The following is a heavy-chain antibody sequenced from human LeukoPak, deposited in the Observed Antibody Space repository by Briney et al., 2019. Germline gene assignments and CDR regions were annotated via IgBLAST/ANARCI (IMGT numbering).Heavy chain of an antibody. V-gene: IGHV3-7*01. J-gene: IGHJ4*02. CDR2: IKQDGSEN. Sequence: GGSLRLSCAASGFTFSGFWMSWVRQAPGKGLEWVANIKQDGSENYCVDSVKGRFIISRDNARNSLYLQMNSLRAEDTAMYYCTREDYGVDSWGQGTLVTVAS. CDR1: GFTFSGFW. CDR3: TREDYGVDS. D-gene: IGHD3-16*01.